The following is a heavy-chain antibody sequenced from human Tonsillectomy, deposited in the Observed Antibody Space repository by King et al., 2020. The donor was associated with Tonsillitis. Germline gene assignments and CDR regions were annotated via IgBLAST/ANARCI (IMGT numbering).Heavy chain of an antibody. Sequence: VQLQESGPGLVKHSETLSLTCTVSGGSITSYYWSWIRQPPGQGLELIWFVHYRGSTNYNPSLRSRVTMSVETSKNHFSLRLTSVTAADTSVYYCARPYSSSFWYFDLWGRGTLVTVSS. D-gene: IGHD6-6*01. CDR2: VHYRGST. CDR1: GGSITSYY. V-gene: IGHV4-59*08. J-gene: IGHJ2*01. CDR3: ARPYSSSFWYFDL.